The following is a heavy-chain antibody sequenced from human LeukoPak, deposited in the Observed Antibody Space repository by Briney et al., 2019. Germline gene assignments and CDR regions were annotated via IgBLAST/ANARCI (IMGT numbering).Heavy chain of an antibody. CDR2: IHSDEST. D-gene: IGHD6-13*01. CDR1: GFSVSSNY. J-gene: IGHJ4*02. Sequence: GGSLRLSCAASGFSVSSNYMTWLRQAPGKGLEWVSLIHSDESTFYADSVKGRFTISRDNSKNTMYLQMNSLRAEDTAVYYRATDVNTPIGYWGQGTLVTVSS. V-gene: IGHV3-53*01. CDR3: ATDVNTPIGY.